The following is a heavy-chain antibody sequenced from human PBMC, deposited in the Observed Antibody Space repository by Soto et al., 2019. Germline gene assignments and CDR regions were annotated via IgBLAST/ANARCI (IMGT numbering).Heavy chain of an antibody. CDR1: GGTFSSYA. CDR3: ASNTPGEGAYCGSDCSPG. D-gene: IGHD2-21*02. Sequence: QVQLVQSGAEVKKPGSSVKVSCKASGGTFSSYAISWVRQAPGQGLEWMGGISPIFGTANYAQKFQGRVTITADKSTSTAYMELSSLRSEDTAVYYCASNTPGEGAYCGSDCSPGWGQGTLVTVSS. J-gene: IGHJ4*02. CDR2: ISPIFGTA. V-gene: IGHV1-69*06.